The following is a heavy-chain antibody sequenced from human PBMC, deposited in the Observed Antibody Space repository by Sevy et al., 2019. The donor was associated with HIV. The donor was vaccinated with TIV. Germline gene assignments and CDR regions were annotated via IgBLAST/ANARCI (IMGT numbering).Heavy chain of an antibody. Sequence: SETLSLTCTVSGGSISSSSYYWGWIRQPPGKGLEWIGSIYYSGSTYYNPSLKSRVTISVDTSKNQFFLKLSSVTAADTAVYYCARLPYSSSWYLRSNYYYYGMDVWGQGTTVTVSS. CDR3: ARLPYSSSWYLRSNYYYYGMDV. J-gene: IGHJ6*02. D-gene: IGHD6-13*01. V-gene: IGHV4-39*01. CDR2: IYYSGST. CDR1: GGSISSSSYY.